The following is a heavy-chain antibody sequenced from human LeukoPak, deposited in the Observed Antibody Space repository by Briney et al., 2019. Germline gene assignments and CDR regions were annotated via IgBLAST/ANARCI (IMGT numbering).Heavy chain of an antibody. CDR2: ISGSGGST. J-gene: IGHJ5*02. Sequence: GGSLRLSCAAPGFTLSSNAMSWVRQAPGKGLEGVSAISGSGGSTYYADSVKGRFTISEANSKNTLYLQMNSLRAEDTAVYYCAKDRMDCSGGSCPNNWFDPWGQGTLVTVSS. CDR1: GFTLSSNA. V-gene: IGHV3-23*01. D-gene: IGHD2-15*01. CDR3: AKDRMDCSGGSCPNNWFDP.